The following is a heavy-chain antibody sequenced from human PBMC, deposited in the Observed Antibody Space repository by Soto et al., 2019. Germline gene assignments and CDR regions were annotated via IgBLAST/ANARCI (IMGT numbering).Heavy chain of an antibody. CDR1: GGTFSSYT. J-gene: IGHJ5*02. V-gene: IGHV1-69*08. Sequence: QVQLVQSGAEVKKPGSSVKVSCKASGGTFSSYTISWVRQAPGQGLEGMGRIIPILGIANYAQKFQGRVTITADKATSTAYMELSSLRSEDTAVYYCARDREYSGYDTNWFDPWGQGTLVTVSS. CDR2: IIPILGIA. D-gene: IGHD5-12*01. CDR3: ARDREYSGYDTNWFDP.